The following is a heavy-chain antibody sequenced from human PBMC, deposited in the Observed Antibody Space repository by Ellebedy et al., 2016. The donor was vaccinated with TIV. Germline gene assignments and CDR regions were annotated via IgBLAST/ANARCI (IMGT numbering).Heavy chain of an antibody. CDR1: GGSISSYY. Sequence: SETLSLXXTVSGGSISSYYWSWIRQPAGKGLEWIGRFYTSESTNYNPSLESRVTMSVDTSKNQFSLKLTSVTAADTAVYYCARVDRWCFDLWGRGTLVTVSS. CDR3: ARVDRWCFDL. J-gene: IGHJ2*01. V-gene: IGHV4-4*07. CDR2: FYTSEST. D-gene: IGHD3/OR15-3a*01.